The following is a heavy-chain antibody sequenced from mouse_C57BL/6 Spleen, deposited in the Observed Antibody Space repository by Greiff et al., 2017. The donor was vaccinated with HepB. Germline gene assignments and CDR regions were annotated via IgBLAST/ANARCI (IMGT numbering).Heavy chain of an antibody. Sequence: QVQLQQPGAELVKPGASVKMSCKASGYTFTSYWIIWVKQRPGQGLEWIGDIYPGSGSTNYNEKFKSKATLTVDTSSSTAYMQLSSLTSEDSAVYYCASPTTGSSPYYFDYWGQGTTLTVSS. CDR3: ASPTTGSSPYYFDY. CDR2: IYPGSGST. J-gene: IGHJ2*01. CDR1: GYTFTSYW. V-gene: IGHV1-55*01. D-gene: IGHD1-1*01.